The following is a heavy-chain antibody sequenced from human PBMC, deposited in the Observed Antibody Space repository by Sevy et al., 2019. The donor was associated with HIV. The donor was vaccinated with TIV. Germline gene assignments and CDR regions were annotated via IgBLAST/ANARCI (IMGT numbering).Heavy chain of an antibody. CDR3: ASGEGSSSWPFYYYYYMDF. V-gene: IGHV1-69*13. D-gene: IGHD6-13*01. J-gene: IGHJ6*03. Sequence: ASVKVSCKASGGTFSSYAISWVRQAPGQGLEWMGGIIPIFGTANYAQKFQGRVTITAYESTSTASMELSSLRSEDTAVYYCASGEGSSSWPFYYYYYMDFWGKGTTVTVSS. CDR1: GGTFSSYA. CDR2: IIPIFGTA.